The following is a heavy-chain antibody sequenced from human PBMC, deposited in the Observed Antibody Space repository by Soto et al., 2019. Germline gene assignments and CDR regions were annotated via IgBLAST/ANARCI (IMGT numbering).Heavy chain of an antibody. J-gene: IGHJ4*02. CDR3: ARGRGGYPSFSDY. Sequence: QVQLVQSGAEVKKPGASVKVSCKASGYTFTSYAMHWVRQAPGQRLEWMGWIKAGNGNTKYSQKCQGRVTITRETSASTAYMGLSSLRSEDTAVYYCARGRGGYPSFSDYWGQGTLVTVSS. D-gene: IGHD5-12*01. CDR2: IKAGNGNT. V-gene: IGHV1-3*01. CDR1: GYTFTSYA.